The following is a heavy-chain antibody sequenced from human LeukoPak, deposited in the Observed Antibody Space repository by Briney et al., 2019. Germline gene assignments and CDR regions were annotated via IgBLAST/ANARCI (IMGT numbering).Heavy chain of an antibody. V-gene: IGHV1-18*01. CDR2: IIAYNGNT. J-gene: IGHJ5*02. D-gene: IGHD2-15*01. Sequence: ASVKVSCKASGYTFTSYGISWVRQAPGQGLEWMGWIIAYNGNTNYAQKFQGRVTMTTDTSTSTAYMELRSLRSDDTAVYYCARDTHDCSGGGCSNWFDPWGQGTLVTVSS. CDR3: ARDTHDCSGGGCSNWFDP. CDR1: GYTFTSYG.